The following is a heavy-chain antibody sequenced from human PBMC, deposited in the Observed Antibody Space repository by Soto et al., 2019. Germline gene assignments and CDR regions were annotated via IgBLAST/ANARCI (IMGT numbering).Heavy chain of an antibody. D-gene: IGHD2-2*01. CDR2: IWYDGSNK. CDR1: GFTFSRYG. CDR3: ATFDIVVVPAAGRTDY. Sequence: GGSLRVSCAASGFTFSRYGMHWVRQAPGKGLEWVAVIWYDGSNKYYADSVKGRFTISRDNSKNTLYLQMNSLRAEDTAVYYCATFDIVVVPAAGRTDYWGQGT. J-gene: IGHJ4*02. V-gene: IGHV3-33*01.